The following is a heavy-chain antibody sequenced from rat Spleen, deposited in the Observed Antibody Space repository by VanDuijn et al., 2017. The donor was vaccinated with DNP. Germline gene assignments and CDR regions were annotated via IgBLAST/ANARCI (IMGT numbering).Heavy chain of an antibody. J-gene: IGHJ2*01. CDR3: TTHVFRVY. CDR2: ITNSGGSI. Sequence: EVQLVESGGGLVQPGRSLKLSCAASGFTFSNYGMAWVRQAPTKGLEWVASITNSGGSIYYRDSVKGRFTISRDNAKSTLYLQMDSLRSEDTATYDCTTHVFRVYWGQGVMITVSS. V-gene: IGHV5-27*01. D-gene: IGHD4-4*01. CDR1: GFTFSNYG.